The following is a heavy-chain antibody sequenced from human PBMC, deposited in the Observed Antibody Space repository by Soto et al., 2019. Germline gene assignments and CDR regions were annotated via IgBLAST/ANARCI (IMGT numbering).Heavy chain of an antibody. CDR2: INHSGGT. CDR3: ARWANGYYDGFYY. V-gene: IGHV4-34*09. D-gene: IGHD4-17*01. J-gene: IGHJ4*01. CDR1: GGSFSAYY. Sequence: SENLYLTSAVYGGSFSAYYWSWIRQPPGKGLEWIGEINHSGGTSYNPSLKSRVTISVDTSKNQFSLKLSSVTAADTVVYYCARWANGYYDGFYYCVNGTLVT.